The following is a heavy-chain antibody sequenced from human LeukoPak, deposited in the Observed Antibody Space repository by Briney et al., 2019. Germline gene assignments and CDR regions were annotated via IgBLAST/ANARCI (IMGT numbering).Heavy chain of an antibody. V-gene: IGHV3-7*01. J-gene: IGHJ4*02. D-gene: IGHD3-3*01. CDR1: GFTFSSYW. Sequence: GGSLRLSCAASGFTFSSYWMSWVRQAPGKGLEWVANIKQDGSEKYYVDSVKGRFTISRDNAKNSLYLQMNSLRAEDTAVYYCARDPVTIFGVVIIRGGYFDYWGQGTLVTVSS. CDR2: IKQDGSEK. CDR3: ARDPVTIFGVVIIRGGYFDY.